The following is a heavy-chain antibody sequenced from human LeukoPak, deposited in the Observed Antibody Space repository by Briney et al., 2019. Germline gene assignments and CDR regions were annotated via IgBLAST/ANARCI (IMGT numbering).Heavy chain of an antibody. J-gene: IGHJ4*02. CDR3: ARDEAVLWFGELLNY. CDR2: ISAYNGNT. V-gene: IGHV1-18*01. CDR1: GYTFTSYG. D-gene: IGHD3-10*01. Sequence: GASVKVSCKASGYTFTSYGISWARQAPGQGLEWMGWISAYNGNTNYAQKLQGRVTMTTDTSTSTAYMELRSLRSDDTAVYYCARDEAVLWFGELLNYWGQGTLVTVSS.